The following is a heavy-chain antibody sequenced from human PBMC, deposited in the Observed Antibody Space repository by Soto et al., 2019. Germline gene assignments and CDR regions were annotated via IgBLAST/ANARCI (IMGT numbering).Heavy chain of an antibody. CDR1: GYIFTTYD. Sequence: ASVNVSCKASGYIFTTYDINWVRQATGQGLEWMGWMNPHSGKTDYAQEFQGRVTMTRDTSISTAYMELSGLTSEDTAVYYCARRGVAAAGTGDYWGQGTQVTVSS. V-gene: IGHV1-8*01. CDR3: ARRGVAAAGTGDY. J-gene: IGHJ4*02. D-gene: IGHD6-13*01. CDR2: MNPHSGKT.